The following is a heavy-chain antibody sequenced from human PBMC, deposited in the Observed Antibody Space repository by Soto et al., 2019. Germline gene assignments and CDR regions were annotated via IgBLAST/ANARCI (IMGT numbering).Heavy chain of an antibody. CDR3: ETVATGSYAWFDP. CDR2: INSDGSRT. J-gene: IGHJ5*02. V-gene: IGHV3-74*01. Sequence: HPGGSLRLSCAASGFTFSTYWMHWVRQAPGKGLVWVSRINSDGSRTNYADSVKGRFTTFRDNAKNTVYLQLNSLTAEDTAVYYWETVATGSYAWFDPGGQEPLVTVP. CDR1: GFTFSTYW. D-gene: IGHD1-26*01.